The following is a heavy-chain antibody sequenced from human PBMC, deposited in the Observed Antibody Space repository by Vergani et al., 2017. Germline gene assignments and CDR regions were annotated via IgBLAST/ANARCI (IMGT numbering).Heavy chain of an antibody. V-gene: IGHV4-61*10. Sequence: QVQLQESGPGLVKPSQTLSLSCTVSGGSVRTSIGYYWTWIRQPAGKTLEWIGEIFSSGSTNYNPSLNCRVTMSVDTSKNQFSLKLRSVTAADTAVYFCARVMYRDEASTGYRLEGMDIWGQGTTVTISS. CDR2: IFSSGST. D-gene: IGHD3-9*01. J-gene: IGHJ6*02. CDR3: ARVMYRDEASTGYRLEGMDI. CDR1: GGSVRTSIGYY.